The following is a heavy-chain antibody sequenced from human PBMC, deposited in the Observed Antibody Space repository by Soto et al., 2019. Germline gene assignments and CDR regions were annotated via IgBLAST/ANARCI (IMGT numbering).Heavy chain of an antibody. CDR3: VGGYSGRFDY. CDR2: ISTSSITK. D-gene: IGHD5-12*01. J-gene: IGHJ4*02. V-gene: IGHV3-48*02. CDR1: GFTFSTYT. Sequence: GGSLRLSCTASGFTFSTYTINWVRQAPWKGLEWVSYISTSSITKYYADSVKGRFTISKDNAKNSLYLQMNSLRDEDTAVYYCVGGYSGRFDYWGPGTLVPVSS.